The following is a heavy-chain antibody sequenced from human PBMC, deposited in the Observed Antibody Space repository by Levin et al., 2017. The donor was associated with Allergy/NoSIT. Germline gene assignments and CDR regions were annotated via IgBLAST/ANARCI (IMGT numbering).Heavy chain of an antibody. CDR2: INPSGGST. V-gene: IGHV1-46*01. CDR1: GYTFTSYY. Sequence: GASVKVSCKASGYTFTSYYMHWVRQAPGQGLEWMGIINPSGGSTSYAQKFQGRVTMTRDTSTSTVYMELSSLRSEDTAVYYCARVGGGQQQLVRDAFDIWGQGTMVTVSS. CDR3: ARVGGGQQQLVRDAFDI. J-gene: IGHJ3*02. D-gene: IGHD6-13*01.